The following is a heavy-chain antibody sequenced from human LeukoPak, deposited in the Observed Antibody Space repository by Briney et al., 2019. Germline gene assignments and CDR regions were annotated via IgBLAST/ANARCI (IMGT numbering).Heavy chain of an antibody. J-gene: IGHJ4*02. CDR3: AKDQRLEDIGMVFDS. D-gene: IGHD5-18*01. CDR1: GFTFSNYG. V-gene: IGHV3-30*18. CDR2: ISYDGSNK. Sequence: GGSLRLSCAASGFTFSNYGMHWVRQAPGKGLEWVAVISYDGSNKNYADSVKGRFTISRDNSKNTLYLQMNSLRAEDTAVYYCAKDQRLEDIGMVFDSWGQGTLATVSS.